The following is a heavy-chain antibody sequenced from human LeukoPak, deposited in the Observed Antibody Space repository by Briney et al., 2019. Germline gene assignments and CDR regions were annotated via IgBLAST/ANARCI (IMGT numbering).Heavy chain of an antibody. V-gene: IGHV3-7*01. CDR1: GFTFSSYW. D-gene: IGHD5-24*01. CDR3: AREERDGYNYYWYFDL. Sequence: PGGSLRLSCAASGFTFSSYWMSWVRQAPGKGLEWVANIKQDGSEKYYVDSVKGRFTISRDNAKSSLYLRMNSLRAEDTAVYYCAREERDGYNYYWYFDLWGRGTLVTVSS. CDR2: IKQDGSEK. J-gene: IGHJ2*01.